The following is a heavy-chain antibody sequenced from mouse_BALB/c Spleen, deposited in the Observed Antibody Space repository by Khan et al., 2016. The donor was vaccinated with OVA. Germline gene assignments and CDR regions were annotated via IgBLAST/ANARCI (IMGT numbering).Heavy chain of an antibody. CDR3: ARKNGRDFDY. CDR2: INPHIGET. V-gene: IGHV1-20*02. CDR1: GYSFTGYF. Sequence: VQLQQSGPELVKPGASVKISCKASGYSFTGYFMNWVMQSHGKSLEWIGRINPHIGETFYNQKFKGKATLTVDDSSSTAHMELRSLSSEDSADYDCARKNGRDFDYWGQGTTLTVSS. D-gene: IGHD1-1*01. J-gene: IGHJ2*01.